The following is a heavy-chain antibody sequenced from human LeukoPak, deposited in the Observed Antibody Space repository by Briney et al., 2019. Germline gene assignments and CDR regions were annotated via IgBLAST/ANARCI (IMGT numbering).Heavy chain of an antibody. CDR1: GFTFSSYS. D-gene: IGHD3/OR15-3a*01. Sequence: GGSLRLSCAASGFTFSSYSMNCVRQAPGKGLEWVSYITGSISTIYYTDSVKGRFTISRHNAKNSVYLQMNSLRLEDTAVYDCARTGLGLYSFDYWGQGTLVTVSS. V-gene: IGHV3-48*01. J-gene: IGHJ4*02. CDR3: ARTGLGLYSFDY. CDR2: ITGSISTI.